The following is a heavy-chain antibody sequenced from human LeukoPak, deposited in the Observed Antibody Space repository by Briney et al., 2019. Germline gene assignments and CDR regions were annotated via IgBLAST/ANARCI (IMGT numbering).Heavy chain of an antibody. J-gene: IGHJ4*02. Sequence: SETLSLTCAVYGGSFSGYYWSRIRQPPGKGLEWIGEINHSGSTNYNPSLKSRVTISVGTSKNQFSLKLSSVTAADTAVYYCATYYDSSAYAPRWGQGTLVTVSS. D-gene: IGHD3-22*01. CDR3: ATYYDSSAYAPR. V-gene: IGHV4-34*01. CDR1: GGSFSGYY. CDR2: INHSGST.